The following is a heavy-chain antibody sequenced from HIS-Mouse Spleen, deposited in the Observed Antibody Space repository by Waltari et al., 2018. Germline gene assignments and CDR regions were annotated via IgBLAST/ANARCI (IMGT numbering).Heavy chain of an antibody. CDR1: GASISSSIYS. J-gene: IGHJ2*01. Sequence: QLQLQESGPGLVKPSDTLSLTCPVSGASISSSIYSWRWIRQPPGKGLEWIGSTNYSGSTYYNPSLKSRVTISVDTSKNQFSLKLSSVTAADTAVYYCAREIPYSSSWYDWYFDLWGRGTLVTVSS. V-gene: IGHV4-39*07. CDR2: TNYSGST. D-gene: IGHD6-13*01. CDR3: AREIPYSSSWYDWYFDL.